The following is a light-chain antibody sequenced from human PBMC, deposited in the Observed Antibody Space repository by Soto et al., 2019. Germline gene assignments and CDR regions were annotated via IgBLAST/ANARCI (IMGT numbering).Light chain of an antibody. CDR3: QQNISLDPR. V-gene: IGKV1-12*01. Sequence: DIHMTQPPSSVSSSVGDRVTITCRPSQVIDSWLAWYQQKPGEAPKLLIFTGYLLHSGVQPRFSGSGSGRDLTITISSMQPEDFETYYCQQNISLDPRFGQGKKVDIK. J-gene: IGKJ1*01. CDR1: QVIDSW. CDR2: TGY.